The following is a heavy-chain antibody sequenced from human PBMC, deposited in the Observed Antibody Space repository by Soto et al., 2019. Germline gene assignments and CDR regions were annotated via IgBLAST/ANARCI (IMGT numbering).Heavy chain of an antibody. Sequence: QVQLQESGPGLVKPSETLSLTCTVSGGSINTYYWSWIRQPPGKELEWIGYVYSRGTTDYNPSLKSRVTISVDTSKNQFSLNLNFVTAADTAVYYCARQDGSCRGGSCYPFDFWGQGTLVTVSS. D-gene: IGHD2-15*01. CDR2: VYSRGTT. CDR3: ARQDGSCRGGSCYPFDF. J-gene: IGHJ4*02. V-gene: IGHV4-59*08. CDR1: GGSINTYY.